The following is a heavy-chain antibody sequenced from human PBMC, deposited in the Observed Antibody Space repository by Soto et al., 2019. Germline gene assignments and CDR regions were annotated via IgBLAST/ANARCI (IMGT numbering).Heavy chain of an antibody. Sequence: GGSLRLSCAASGFTFSSYWMSWVRQAPGKGLEWVANIKQDGSEKYYVDSVKGRFTISRDNAKNSLYLQMNSLRAEDTAVYYCVRGIVVVVAALPAAAFDIWGKGTRVTFSS. J-gene: IGHJ3*02. CDR3: VRGIVVVVAALPAAAFDI. D-gene: IGHD2-15*01. CDR1: GFTFSSYW. CDR2: IKQDGSEK. V-gene: IGHV3-7*05.